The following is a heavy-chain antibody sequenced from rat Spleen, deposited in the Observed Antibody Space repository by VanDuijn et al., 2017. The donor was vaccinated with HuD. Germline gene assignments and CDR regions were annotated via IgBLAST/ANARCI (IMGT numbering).Heavy chain of an antibody. J-gene: IGHJ2*01. Sequence: EVQLVESGGGLAQPGRSLKLSCAASGFTFNDYNMAWVRQAPKKGLEWVAAIVDDGSNTFYRDSVKGRFIISRDNAKSTLYLQVDGLRSEDTAIYYCARPTTGIPFNYWGQGVMVTVSS. D-gene: IGHD1-9*01. V-gene: IGHV5S10*01. CDR2: IVDDGSNT. CDR3: ARPTTGIPFNY. CDR1: GFTFNDYN.